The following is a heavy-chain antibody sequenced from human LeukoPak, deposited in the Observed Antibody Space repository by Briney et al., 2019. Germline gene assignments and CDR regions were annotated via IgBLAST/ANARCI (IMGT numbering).Heavy chain of an antibody. Sequence: GSLRLSCAASGFTVSTNYMSWVRQAPGKGLEWVSLVYSGGTTYHADSAKGRFTISRDDSKNTVYLQMNSLRSDDTAVYYCARDGGGSSGYLLWGQGTLVTVSS. CDR3: ARDGGGSSGYLL. CDR1: GFTVSTNY. V-gene: IGHV3-53*05. CDR2: VYSGGTT. J-gene: IGHJ4*02. D-gene: IGHD3-22*01.